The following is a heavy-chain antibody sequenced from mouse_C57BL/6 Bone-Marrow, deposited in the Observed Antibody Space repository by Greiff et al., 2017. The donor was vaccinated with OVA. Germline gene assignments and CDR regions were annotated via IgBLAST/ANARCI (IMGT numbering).Heavy chain of an antibody. J-gene: IGHJ3*01. CDR2: ISDGGSYT. D-gene: IGHD2-2*01. Sequence: EVKVVESGGGLVKPGGSLKLSCAASGFTFSSYAMSWVRQTPEKRLEWVATISDGGSYTYYPDNVKGRFTISRDNAKNNLYLQMSHLKSEDTAMYYCARRLRRFAYWGQGTLVTVSA. CDR1: GFTFSSYA. V-gene: IGHV5-4*03. CDR3: ARRLRRFAY.